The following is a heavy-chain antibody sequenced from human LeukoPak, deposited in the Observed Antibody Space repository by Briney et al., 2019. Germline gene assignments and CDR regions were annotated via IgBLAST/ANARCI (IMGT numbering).Heavy chain of an antibody. Sequence: GGSLRLSCAASGCTFSNYAMHWVRQAPGKGLEYVSAISSNGGSTYYANSVKGRFTISRDNSKNTLYLQMGSLRAEDMAVYYCASDSSGYDSGGYWGQGTLVTVSS. V-gene: IGHV3-64*01. CDR1: GCTFSNYA. D-gene: IGHD5-12*01. J-gene: IGHJ4*02. CDR2: ISSNGGST. CDR3: ASDSSGYDSGGY.